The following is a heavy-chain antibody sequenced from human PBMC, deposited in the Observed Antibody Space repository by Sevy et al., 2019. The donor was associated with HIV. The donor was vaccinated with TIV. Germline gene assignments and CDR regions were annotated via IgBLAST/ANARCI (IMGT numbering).Heavy chain of an antibody. D-gene: IGHD6-13*01. CDR3: VRAIAADGSF. CDR1: GFSLNSYW. J-gene: IGHJ4*02. Sequence: GGSLRLSCAASGFSLNSYWMSWVRQAPGKGREGVANIKQDGSVKYYVESVKGRFTISRDNARNLLYLQMNSLRAEDTALYYCVRAIAADGSFWGQGTLVTVSS. CDR2: IKQDGSVK. V-gene: IGHV3-7*01.